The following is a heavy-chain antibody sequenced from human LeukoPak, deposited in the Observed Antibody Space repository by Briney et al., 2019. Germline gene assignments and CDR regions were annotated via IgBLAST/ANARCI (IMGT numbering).Heavy chain of an antibody. CDR2: IRSSSYI. CDR3: ARERGSDYGDYERYYGMDV. V-gene: IGHV3-21*01. Sequence: GGSLRLSCAASGFTFSSYSMNWVRQAPGKGLEWVSSIRSSSYIYYADSVKGRFTISRDNAKNTLYLQMNSLRAEDTAVYYCARERGSDYGDYERYYGMDVWGQGTTVTVSS. J-gene: IGHJ6*02. D-gene: IGHD4-17*01. CDR1: GFTFSSYS.